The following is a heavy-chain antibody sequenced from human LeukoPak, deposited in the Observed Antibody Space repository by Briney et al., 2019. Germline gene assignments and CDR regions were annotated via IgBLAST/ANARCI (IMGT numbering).Heavy chain of an antibody. CDR3: ARGRGSGWYVGYFDY. V-gene: IGHV3-11*01. CDR1: GFTFSDYY. D-gene: IGHD6-19*01. J-gene: IGHJ4*02. Sequence: PGGSLRLSCAASGFTFSDYYMSWIRQAPGKGREGVSYISSSGSTIYYADSVKGRFTISRDNAKNSLYLQMNSLRAEDTAVYYCARGRGSGWYVGYFDYWGQGTLVTVSS. CDR2: ISSSGSTI.